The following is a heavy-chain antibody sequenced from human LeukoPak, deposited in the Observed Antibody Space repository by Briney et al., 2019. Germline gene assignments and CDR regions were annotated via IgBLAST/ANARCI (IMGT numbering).Heavy chain of an antibody. D-gene: IGHD6-6*01. CDR1: GGSISSYY. J-gene: IGHJ4*02. Sequence: SETLSLTCIVSGGSISSYYWSWIRQPPGKGLEWIGYIYYSGSTNYNPSLKSRVTISVATSQNQFSLKLSSVTAADTAVYYCARHSYSTSAGPYDYWGQGTLVTVSS. V-gene: IGHV4-59*08. CDR3: ARHSYSTSAGPYDY. CDR2: IYYSGST.